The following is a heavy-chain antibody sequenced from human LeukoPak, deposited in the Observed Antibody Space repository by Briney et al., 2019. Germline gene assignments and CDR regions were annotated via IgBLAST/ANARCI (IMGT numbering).Heavy chain of an antibody. CDR1: GFTFSSYA. CDR2: ITSNGGST. CDR3: ARGIPLDH. V-gene: IGHV3-64*04. Sequence: GGSLRLSCSASGFTFSSYAMNWVRQAPGKGLEYVSAITSNGGSTYYADSVKGRFTISRDNSKNTLYLQMNSLRAEDTAVYHCARGIPLDHWGQGTQVTVSS. J-gene: IGHJ4*02.